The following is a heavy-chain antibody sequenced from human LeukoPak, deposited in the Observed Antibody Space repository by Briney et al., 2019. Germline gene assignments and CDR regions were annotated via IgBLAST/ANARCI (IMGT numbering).Heavy chain of an antibody. CDR2: ISAYNGNT. CDR3: ARDQYMDTSMLY. Sequence: SVKLSCYASAYTFTSYGISWVRQPPGQGLGWMGWISAYNGNTNSAQKLQGRDTMTTDTTTSTAYMELRRLRSQDTAVYYCARDQYMDTSMLYWGQGTLVTVSS. V-gene: IGHV1-18*01. J-gene: IGHJ4*02. D-gene: IGHD5-18*01. CDR1: AYTFTSYG.